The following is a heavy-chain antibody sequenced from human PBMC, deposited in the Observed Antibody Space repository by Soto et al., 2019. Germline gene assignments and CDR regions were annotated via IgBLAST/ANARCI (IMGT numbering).Heavy chain of an antibody. J-gene: IGHJ6*02. D-gene: IGHD6-13*01. V-gene: IGHV3-13*05. CDR2: IGTAGDP. Sequence: PGGSLRLSCAASGFTFSSYDMHWVRQATGKGLEWVSAIGTAGDPYYPGSVKGRFTISRENAKNSLYLQMNSLRAGDTAVYYCARDLRIAAAGTYYYYYGMDVWGQGTTVTV. CDR3: ARDLRIAAAGTYYYYYGMDV. CDR1: GFTFSSYD.